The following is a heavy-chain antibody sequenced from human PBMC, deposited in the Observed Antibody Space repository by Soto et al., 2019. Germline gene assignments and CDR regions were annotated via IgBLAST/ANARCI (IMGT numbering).Heavy chain of an antibody. CDR2: ISYDGSNK. J-gene: IGHJ4*02. V-gene: IGHV3-30*18. Sequence: GGSLRLSCAASGFTFSSYGMHWVRQAPGKGLEWVAVISYDGSNKYYADSVKGRFTISRDNSKNTLFLQMNSLRAEDTAVYYCAKNVVDRGVDFWGQGTLVTVSS. CDR1: GFTFSSYG. D-gene: IGHD3-16*02. CDR3: AKNVVDRGVDF.